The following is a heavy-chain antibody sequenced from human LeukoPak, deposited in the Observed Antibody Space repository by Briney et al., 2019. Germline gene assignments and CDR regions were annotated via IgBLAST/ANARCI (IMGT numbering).Heavy chain of an antibody. J-gene: IGHJ3*02. CDR1: GFTFDDYG. V-gene: IGHV3-20*01. D-gene: IGHD3-22*01. CDR3: ARDRGSGYRNDAFDI. Sequence: GGSLRLSCAASGFTFDDYGMSWVRQAPGKGLEWVSGINWNGGSTGYADSVKGRFTISRDNAKNSLHLQMNSLRAEDTALYHCARDRGSGYRNDAFDIWGQGTMVTVSS. CDR2: INWNGGST.